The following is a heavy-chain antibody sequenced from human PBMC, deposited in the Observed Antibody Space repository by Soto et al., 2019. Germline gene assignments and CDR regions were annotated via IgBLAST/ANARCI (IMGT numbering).Heavy chain of an antibody. V-gene: IGHV4-34*01. J-gene: IGHJ4*02. Sequence: QVQLQQWGAGLLKPSETLSLTCAVYGGSFSGYYWSWIRQPPGKGLEWIGEINNSGSTNYNPSLKSRVTISVDTSKNQFSLKLSSVTAADTAVYYCARGVFHYYGSGSYKFDYWGQGTLVTVSS. CDR3: ARGVFHYYGSGSYKFDY. D-gene: IGHD3-10*01. CDR2: INNSGST. CDR1: GGSFSGYY.